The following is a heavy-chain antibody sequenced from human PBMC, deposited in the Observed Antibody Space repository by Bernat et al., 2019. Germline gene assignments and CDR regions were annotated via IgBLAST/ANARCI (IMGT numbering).Heavy chain of an antibody. D-gene: IGHD3-10*01. CDR3: ARRVTYGSTFDY. Sequence: HLQLQESGPGLMKPSETLSLTCTVSGGSISSSDYLWGWLRQPPGKGLEWIGNIHYSGSTHYDPSLQSRVTIAVDTSRIHFSLKMTTVSDADTAVYYCARRVTYGSTFDYWGQGTMVTVSS. V-gene: IGHV4-39*02. J-gene: IGHJ4*02. CDR1: GGSISSSDYL. CDR2: IHYSGST.